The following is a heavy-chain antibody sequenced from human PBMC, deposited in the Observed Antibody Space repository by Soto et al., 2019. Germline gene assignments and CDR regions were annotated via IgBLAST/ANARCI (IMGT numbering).Heavy chain of an antibody. CDR1: GFTFSDYY. Sequence: PGGSLRLSCAVSGFTFSDYYMSWIRQAPGKGLEWVAYISSGGTTIYYGDSVKGRFAISRDNAKNSLYLQMNSLRAEDTAVYYCATDYDILTGYSPFDYWGQGTLVTVSS. CDR2: ISSGGTTI. D-gene: IGHD3-9*01. CDR3: ATDYDILTGYSPFDY. J-gene: IGHJ4*02. V-gene: IGHV3-11*01.